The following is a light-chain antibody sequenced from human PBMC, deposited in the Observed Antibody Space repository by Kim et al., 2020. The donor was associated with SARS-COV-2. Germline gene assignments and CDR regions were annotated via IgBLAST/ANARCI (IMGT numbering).Light chain of an antibody. Sequence: PGERATLSCRASQSVSSSYLAWYQQKPGQAPRLLIYGASSRATGVPDRFSGSGSGTDFTLTISRLEPEDFAVYYCQQYGSSPPVTFGGGTKVDIK. V-gene: IGKV3-20*01. J-gene: IGKJ4*01. CDR1: QSVSSSY. CDR2: GAS. CDR3: QQYGSSPPVT.